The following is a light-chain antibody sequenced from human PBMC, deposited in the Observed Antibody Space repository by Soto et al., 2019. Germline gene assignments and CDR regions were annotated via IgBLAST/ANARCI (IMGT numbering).Light chain of an antibody. CDR3: HQYHSYPRT. CDR2: RAS. Sequence: DIQMTQSPSSLSGSVGDRVTITCRASQGISTYFAWFQQKPGKASKSLIYRASTVQSGVPSKFRGSGSGTDFTLPISSLQPEDFATYYCHQYHSYPRTFGQGTKVEI. V-gene: IGKV1-16*02. J-gene: IGKJ1*01. CDR1: QGISTY.